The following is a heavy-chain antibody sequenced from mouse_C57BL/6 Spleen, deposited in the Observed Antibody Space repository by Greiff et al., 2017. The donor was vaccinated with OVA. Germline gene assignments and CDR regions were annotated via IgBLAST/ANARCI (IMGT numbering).Heavy chain of an antibody. CDR2: INPNNGGT. J-gene: IGHJ4*01. CDR3: ARSLYYGYDGHAMDY. D-gene: IGHD2-2*01. Sequence: VQLKQSGPELVKPGASVKIPCKASGYTFTDYNMDWVKQSHGKSLEWIGDINPNNGGTIYNQKFKGKATLTVDKSSSTAYMELRSLTSEDTAVYYCARSLYYGYDGHAMDYWGQGTSVTVSS. V-gene: IGHV1-18*01. CDR1: GYTFTDYN.